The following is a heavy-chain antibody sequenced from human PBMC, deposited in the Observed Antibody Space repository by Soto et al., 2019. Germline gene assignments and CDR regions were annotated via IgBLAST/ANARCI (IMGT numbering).Heavy chain of an antibody. CDR2: IYHSGST. CDR1: GGSISSSNW. D-gene: IGHD3-3*01. V-gene: IGHV4-4*02. Sequence: QVQLQESGLGLVKPSGTLSLTCAVSGGSISSSNWWSWVRQPPGKGLEWIGEIYHSGSTNYNPSRKSRVTISVDKSKNQFSLKLSSVTAADTAVYYCARYYDFWSGYSKRGGWFDPWGQGTLVTVSS. J-gene: IGHJ5*02. CDR3: ARYYDFWSGYSKRGGWFDP.